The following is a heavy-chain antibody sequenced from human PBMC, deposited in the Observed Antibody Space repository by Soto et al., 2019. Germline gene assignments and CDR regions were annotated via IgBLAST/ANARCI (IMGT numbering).Heavy chain of an antibody. V-gene: IGHV1-69*08. J-gene: IGHJ6*02. CDR3: ARDRVEVGATKSHYYYYGMDV. Sequence: QVQLVQSGAEVKKPGSSVKVSCKASGGTFSSYTISWVRQAPGQGLEWMGRIIPILGIANYAQKFQGRVTSTADKSTSTAYMELSSLRSEDTAVYYCARDRVEVGATKSHYYYYGMDVWGQGTTVTVSS. CDR1: GGTFSSYT. D-gene: IGHD1-26*01. CDR2: IIPILGIA.